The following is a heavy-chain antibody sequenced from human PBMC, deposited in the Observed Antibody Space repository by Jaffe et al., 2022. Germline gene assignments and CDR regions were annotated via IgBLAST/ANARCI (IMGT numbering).Heavy chain of an antibody. V-gene: IGHV4-39*01. J-gene: IGHJ3*02. CDR3: ARQGAMTTVTKDAFDI. Sequence: QLQLQESGPGLVKPSETLSLTCTVSGGSISSSSYYWGWIRQPPGKGLEWIGSIYYSGSTYYNPSLKSRVTISVDTSKNQFSLKLSSVTAADTAVYYCARQGAMTTVTKDAFDIWGQGTMVTVSS. CDR1: GGSISSSSYY. D-gene: IGHD4-17*01. CDR2: IYYSGST.